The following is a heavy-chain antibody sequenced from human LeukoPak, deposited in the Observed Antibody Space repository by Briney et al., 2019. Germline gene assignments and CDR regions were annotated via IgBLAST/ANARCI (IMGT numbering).Heavy chain of an antibody. D-gene: IGHD2-15*01. CDR2: ISGSGGST. CDR1: GFTFSSYA. J-gene: IGHJ5*02. CDR3: AKDCLGYCSGGRNH. V-gene: IGHV3-23*01. Sequence: GGSLRLSCAASGFTFSSYAMSWVRQAPGEWLEWVSAISGSGGSTYYADSVEGRFTISRDNSKNTLYLQMNSLRAEDTAVYYCAKDCLGYCSGGRNHWGQGTLVTVSS.